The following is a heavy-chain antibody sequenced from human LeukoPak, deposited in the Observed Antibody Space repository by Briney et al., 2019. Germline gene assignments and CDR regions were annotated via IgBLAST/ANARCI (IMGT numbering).Heavy chain of an antibody. Sequence: PGGSLRLSCAASGFTFSSYWMSWVRQAPGKGLEWVANIKQDGSEKYYVDSVKGRFTISRDNVKDSVYLQMNSLTAKDTAVYYCARDGPFDYWGQGTLVTVSS. CDR1: GFTFSSYW. CDR2: IKQDGSEK. J-gene: IGHJ4*02. D-gene: IGHD3/OR15-3a*01. V-gene: IGHV3-7*01. CDR3: ARDGPFDY.